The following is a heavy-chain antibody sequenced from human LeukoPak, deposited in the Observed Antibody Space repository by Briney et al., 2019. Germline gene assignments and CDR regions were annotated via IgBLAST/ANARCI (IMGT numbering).Heavy chain of an antibody. CDR2: ISSSSSYI. J-gene: IGHJ4*02. D-gene: IGHD4/OR15-4a*01. V-gene: IGHV3-21*01. CDR3: AAHYEEFDY. CDR1: GFTFDDYG. Sequence: GGSLRLSCAASGFTFDDYGMSWVRQAPGKGLEWVSSISSSSSYIYYADSVKGRFTISRDNAKNSMYLQMNSLRAEDTAVYYCAAHYEEFDYWGQGTLVTVSS.